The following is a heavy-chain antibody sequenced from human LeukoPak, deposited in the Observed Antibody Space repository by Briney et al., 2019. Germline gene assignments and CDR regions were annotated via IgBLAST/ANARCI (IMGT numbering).Heavy chain of an antibody. V-gene: IGHV3-30*02. Sequence: GGSLRLSCAASGFTFSSYGMHWVRQAPGKGLEWVAFIRYDGSNKYYADSVKGRFTISRDNSKNTLYLQMNSLRAEDTAVYYCARGSSSSWYLAYYFDYWGQGTLVTVSS. CDR3: ARGSSSSWYLAYYFDY. J-gene: IGHJ4*02. D-gene: IGHD6-13*01. CDR2: IRYDGSNK. CDR1: GFTFSSYG.